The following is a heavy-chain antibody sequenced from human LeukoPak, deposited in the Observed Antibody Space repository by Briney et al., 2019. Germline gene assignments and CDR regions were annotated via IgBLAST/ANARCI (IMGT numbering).Heavy chain of an antibody. V-gene: IGHV4-31*03. Sequence: PSETLSLTCTVSSGSVSSSGYYWSWIRQHPAKGLEWIGYISYSGSTYYNPSLKSRLTISLDKSENQFSLKLNSVTAADTAVYYCASLKYYFYYMDVWGEGTTVTVSS. CDR1: SGSVSSSGYY. CDR2: ISYSGST. J-gene: IGHJ6*03. CDR3: ASLKYYFYYMDV.